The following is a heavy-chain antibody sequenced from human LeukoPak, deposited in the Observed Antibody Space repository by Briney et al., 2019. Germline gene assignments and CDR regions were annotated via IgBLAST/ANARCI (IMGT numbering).Heavy chain of an antibody. Sequence: GGSLRLSCAAAGFSFITYDLTWVRLTPGKGLEWVTTISSGGGYIYYADSVKGRYTVSRDNSKNTMYLQMDNLTVADTALYYCTKPLDHAAYAWPAAASWGQGTLVTVSS. CDR1: GFSFITYD. CDR2: ISSGGGYI. V-gene: IGHV3-23*01. D-gene: IGHD2-15*01. J-gene: IGHJ5*02. CDR3: TKPLDHAAYAWPAAAS.